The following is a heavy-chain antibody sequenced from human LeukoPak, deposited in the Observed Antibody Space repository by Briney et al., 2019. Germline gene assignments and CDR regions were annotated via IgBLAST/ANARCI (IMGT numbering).Heavy chain of an antibody. J-gene: IGHJ4*02. CDR3: ARDLMGWDLHYFDY. CDR2: ISSSSSYI. Sequence: GGSLRLSCAASGFTVSSNYMSWVRQAPGKGLEWVSSISSSSSYIYYADSVKGRFTISRDNAKNSLYLQMDSLRAEDTAVYYCARDLMGWDLHYFDYWGQGTLVTVSS. D-gene: IGHD1-26*01. V-gene: IGHV3-21*01. CDR1: GFTVSSNY.